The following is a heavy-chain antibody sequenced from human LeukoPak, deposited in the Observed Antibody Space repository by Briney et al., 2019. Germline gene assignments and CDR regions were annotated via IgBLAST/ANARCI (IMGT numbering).Heavy chain of an antibody. D-gene: IGHD6-19*01. V-gene: IGHV4-39*01. CDR3: ARHASPVYSSFFGGGYYYMDV. J-gene: IGHJ6*03. CDR2: IYYSGST. CDR1: GGSISSSSYY. Sequence: SETLSLTCTVSGGSISSSSYYWGWIRQPPGKGLEWIGSIYYSGSTYYNPSLKSRVTISVDTSKNQFSLKLSSVTAADTAVYYCARHASPVYSSFFGGGYYYMDVWGKGTTVTVSS.